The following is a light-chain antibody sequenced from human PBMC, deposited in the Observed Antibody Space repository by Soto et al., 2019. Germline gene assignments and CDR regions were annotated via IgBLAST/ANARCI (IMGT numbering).Light chain of an antibody. CDR2: EVS. CDR3: SSYTSSSTLYV. Sequence: QSALAHPASVSWSPGQSITISCTGTSSDVGGYNFVSWYQHHPGKAPQLMIFEVSNRPSGISYRFSGSKSGNTASLTISGLQAEDEADYHCSSYTSSSTLYVFGTGTKVTVL. V-gene: IGLV2-14*01. CDR1: SSDVGGYNF. J-gene: IGLJ1*01.